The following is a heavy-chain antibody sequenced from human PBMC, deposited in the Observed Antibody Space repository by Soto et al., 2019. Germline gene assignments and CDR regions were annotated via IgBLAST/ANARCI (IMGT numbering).Heavy chain of an antibody. J-gene: IGHJ4*02. CDR2: ISYDGSNK. CDR1: GFTFSSYG. CDR3: AKMYSSGWSPRNDY. V-gene: IGHV3-30*18. Sequence: QVQLVESGGGVVQPGRSLRLSCAASGFTFSSYGMHWVRQAPGKGLEWVAVISYDGSNKYYADSVKGRFTISRDNSKNTLYLQMNSLRTEDTAVYYCAKMYSSGWSPRNDYRGQGTLVTVSS. D-gene: IGHD6-19*01.